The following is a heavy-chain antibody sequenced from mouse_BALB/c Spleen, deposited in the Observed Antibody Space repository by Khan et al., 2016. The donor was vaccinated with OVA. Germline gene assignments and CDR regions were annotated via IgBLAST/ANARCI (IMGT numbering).Heavy chain of an antibody. D-gene: IGHD1-2*01. V-gene: IGHV1S137*01. CDR1: GYTFTDYA. CDR3: ASGRSGHYDGFAY. Sequence: QVQLKQSGPELVRPGVSVKISCKGSGYTFTDYAMHWVKQSHAKSLEWIGVISTYSGNTNYNQKFKGKATMTVDKYSSTAYMEHARLTSEDSAIYYCASGRSGHYDGFAYWGQGTLVTVSA. CDR2: ISTYSGNT. J-gene: IGHJ3*01.